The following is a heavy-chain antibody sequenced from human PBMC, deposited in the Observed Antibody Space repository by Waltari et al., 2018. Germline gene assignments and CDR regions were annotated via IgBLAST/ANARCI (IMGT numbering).Heavy chain of an antibody. V-gene: IGHV1-69*14. CDR2: IIPIFGTT. J-gene: IGHJ4*02. CDR1: AGTFSSYA. D-gene: IGHD4-17*01. CDR3: ATDLVDDYGDYSGLDY. Sequence: QVQLVQSGAAVNKPGSSVKVSCTAAAGTFSSYAISWVRQAPGQGLEWVGGIIPIFGTTNYAQKFQGRVTMTEDTSTNTAYMELSSLISEDTAVYYCATDLVDDYGDYSGLDYWGQGTLVTVSS.